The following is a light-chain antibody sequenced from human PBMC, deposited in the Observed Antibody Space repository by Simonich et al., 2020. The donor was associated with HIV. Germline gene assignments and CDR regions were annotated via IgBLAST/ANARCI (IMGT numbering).Light chain of an antibody. J-gene: IGLJ2*01. Sequence: QSALTQPASVSGSPGQSITISCTGTSSDVSGYNYVSWYQQHPGKTPKLIIYDVTKRPSGISNRFSGSKSGNTASLTSSGLQAEDEADYYCSSYTSSSTVVFGGGTKLTVL. CDR3: SSYTSSSTVV. CDR1: SSDVSGYNY. V-gene: IGLV2-14*03. CDR2: DVT.